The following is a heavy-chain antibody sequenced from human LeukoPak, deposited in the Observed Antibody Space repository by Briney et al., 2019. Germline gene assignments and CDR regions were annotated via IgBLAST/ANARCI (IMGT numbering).Heavy chain of an antibody. Sequence: SETLSLTCTVSGGSISSYYWSWIRQPPGKGLEWIGYIYYSGSTNYNPSLKSRVTISVDTSKNQFSLKLSSVTAADTAVYYCARGLGTSGYSRDDAFDIWGQGTMVTVPS. CDR1: GGSISSYY. J-gene: IGHJ3*02. D-gene: IGHD3-22*01. CDR2: IYYSGST. V-gene: IGHV4-59*01. CDR3: ARGLGTSGYSRDDAFDI.